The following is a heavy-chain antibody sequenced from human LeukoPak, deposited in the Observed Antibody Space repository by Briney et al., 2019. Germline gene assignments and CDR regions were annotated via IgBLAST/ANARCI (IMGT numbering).Heavy chain of an antibody. J-gene: IGHJ4*02. CDR2: ISSSGSTI. V-gene: IGHV3-48*03. CDR3: ARDSYYYDSSGYYYGGYFDY. CDR1: GFTFSSYE. Sequence: GGSLRLSCAASGFTFSSYEMNWVRQAPGKGLEWVSYISSSGSTIYYADSVKGRFTISRDNAMNSLYVQMNSLRAEDTSVYYCARDSYYYDSSGYYYGGYFDYWGQGTLVTVSS. D-gene: IGHD3-22*01.